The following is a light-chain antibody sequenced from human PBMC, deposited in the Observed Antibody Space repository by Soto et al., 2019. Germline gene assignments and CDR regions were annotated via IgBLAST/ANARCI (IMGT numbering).Light chain of an antibody. CDR3: QSYDSSLSGNYV. Sequence: QSVLTQPPSVSGAPGQRVTISCTGSSSNIGAGYDVHWYQQLPGTAPKLLIYGNSNRPSGVPDRSSGSKSGTSASLAITGLQAEDEADYYCQSYDSSLSGNYVFGTGTKVTVL. CDR1: SSNIGAGYD. V-gene: IGLV1-40*01. J-gene: IGLJ1*01. CDR2: GNS.